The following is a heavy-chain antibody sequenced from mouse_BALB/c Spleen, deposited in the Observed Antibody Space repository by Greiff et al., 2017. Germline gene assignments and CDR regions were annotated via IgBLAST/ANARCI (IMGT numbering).Heavy chain of an antibody. J-gene: IGHJ1*01. D-gene: IGHD2-4*01. Sequence: EVQLQQSGPELVKPGASVKISCKTSGYTFTEYTMHWVKQSHGKSLEWIGGINPNNGGTSYNQKFKGKATLTVDKSSSTAYMELRSLTSEDSAVYYCARSKIYYDYDSAFYWYFDVWGAGTTVTVSS. CDR2: INPNNGGT. CDR3: ARSKIYYDYDSAFYWYFDV. CDR1: GYTFTEYT. V-gene: IGHV1-18*01.